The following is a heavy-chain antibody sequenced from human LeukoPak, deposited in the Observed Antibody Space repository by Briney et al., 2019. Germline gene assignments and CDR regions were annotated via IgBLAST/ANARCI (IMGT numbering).Heavy chain of an antibody. J-gene: IGHJ5*02. D-gene: IGHD2-21*02. CDR1: GGSISDSIVSHY. CDR3: ARTARSREWFDP. CDR2: IYFNGRT. Sequence: SETVSLPCSVSGGSISDSIVSHYWSWIRQPPGKGLEWIGYIYFNGRTNYSPSLKSRVTLSVDTSKNQFSMKLISVTAADTAVYYCARTARSREWFDPWGQGSLVTVSS. V-gene: IGHV4-61*01.